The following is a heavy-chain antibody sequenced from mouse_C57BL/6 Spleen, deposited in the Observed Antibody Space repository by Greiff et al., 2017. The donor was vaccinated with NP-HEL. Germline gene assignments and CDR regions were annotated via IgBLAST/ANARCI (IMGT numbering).Heavy chain of an antibody. Sequence: EVLLVESGEGLVKPGGSLKLSCAASGFTFSSYAMSWVRQTPEKRLEWVAYISSGGDYIYYADTVKGRFTISRDNARNTLYLQMSSLKAEDTAMYYCTRGGGRGDWFAYWGQGTLVTVSA. V-gene: IGHV5-9-1*02. CDR2: ISSGGDYI. D-gene: IGHD3-3*01. J-gene: IGHJ3*01. CDR1: GFTFSSYA. CDR3: TRGGGRGDWFAY.